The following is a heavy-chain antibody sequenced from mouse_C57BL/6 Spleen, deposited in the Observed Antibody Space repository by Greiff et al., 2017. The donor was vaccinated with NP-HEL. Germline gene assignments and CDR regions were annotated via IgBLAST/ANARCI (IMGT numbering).Heavy chain of an antibody. CDR2: INPSNGRT. CDR3: ARVITSDY. J-gene: IGHJ2*01. Sequence: QVQLQQPGAELVKPGASVKLSCKASGYTFTSYWMHWVKQRPGQGLEWIGEINPSNGRTNYNEKFKSKATLTVDKSSSTAYMQRSSPTSEDSAVYDCARVITSDYWCQGTTLTVAS. V-gene: IGHV1S81*02. CDR1: GYTFTSYW. D-gene: IGHD6-1*01.